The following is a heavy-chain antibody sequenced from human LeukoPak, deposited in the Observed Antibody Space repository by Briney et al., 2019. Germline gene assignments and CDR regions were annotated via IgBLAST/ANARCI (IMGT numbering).Heavy chain of an antibody. D-gene: IGHD3-22*01. V-gene: IGHV3-30*18. CDR3: AKADFYDSRGEGAIEI. J-gene: IGHJ3*02. CDR1: GFSVSNYG. Sequence: GGSLRLSCAASGFSVSNYGMHWVRQAPGKGLEWVALLSHDETIQYFGDSVKGRFTISRDNSKNTLYLHMNSLKTEDTAAYYCAKADFYDSRGEGAIEIWGQGTMVTVSS. CDR2: LSHDETIQ.